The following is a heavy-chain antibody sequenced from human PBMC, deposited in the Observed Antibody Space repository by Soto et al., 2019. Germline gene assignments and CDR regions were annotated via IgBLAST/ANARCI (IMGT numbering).Heavy chain of an antibody. CDR3: ASNVDTARVDAFDI. Sequence: QVQLVQSGAEVKKPGSSVKVSCKASGGTFSSYAISWVRQAPGQGLEWMGGIIPIFGTANYAQKFQGRVTITADESTSTAYMERSSRRSEDTAVYYWASNVDTARVDAFDIWGQGTMVTVSS. D-gene: IGHD5-18*01. CDR1: GGTFSSYA. J-gene: IGHJ3*02. V-gene: IGHV1-69*01. CDR2: IIPIFGTA.